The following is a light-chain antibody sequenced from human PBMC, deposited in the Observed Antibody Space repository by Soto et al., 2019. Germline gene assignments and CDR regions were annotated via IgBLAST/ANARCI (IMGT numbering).Light chain of an antibody. Sequence: QSALAQPASVSGSPGQSITISCAGTSSDVGGYNHVSWYQHRPGNAPKRIIYEVTKRPSGVSNRFSGSKSGDTASLTISGLQAEDEADYYCSSHTDSSTFVFGTGTKV. CDR3: SSHTDSSTFV. J-gene: IGLJ1*01. V-gene: IGLV2-14*01. CDR1: SSDVGGYNH. CDR2: EVT.